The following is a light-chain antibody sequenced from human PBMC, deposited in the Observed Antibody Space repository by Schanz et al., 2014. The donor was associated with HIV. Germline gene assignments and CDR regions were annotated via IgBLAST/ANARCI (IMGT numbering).Light chain of an antibody. J-gene: IGKJ2*03. CDR3: LQYNDYAYS. CDR2: AAS. V-gene: IGKV1D-16*01. Sequence: DIQMTQSPSSVSASVGDRVTITCRASQFINTWLAWYQQKPGKAPKLLIYAASSLQNGVPSRFSGSGSGTEFTLSISSLQPDDFATYYCLQYNDYAYSFGQGTKLEIK. CDR1: QFINTW.